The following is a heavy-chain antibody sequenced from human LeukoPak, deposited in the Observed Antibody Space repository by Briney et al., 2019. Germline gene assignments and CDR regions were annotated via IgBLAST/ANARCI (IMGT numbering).Heavy chain of an antibody. D-gene: IGHD3-22*01. J-gene: IGHJ3*02. V-gene: IGHV4-59*13. CDR1: SGSISCYY. CDR3: ARLLDYDNSGDPDTFVI. Sequence: SESLPLTCAGSSGSISCYYWSWVRQCPGKRLEWSPSINYKGRTRFIPFLQSLVTISLDTSNSHLSLQLRSVPAADSAVYYCARLLDYDNSGDPDTFVISGEGEMVTVSS. CDR2: INYKGRT.